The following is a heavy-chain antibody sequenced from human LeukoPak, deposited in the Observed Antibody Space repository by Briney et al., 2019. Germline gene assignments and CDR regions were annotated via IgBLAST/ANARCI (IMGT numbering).Heavy chain of an antibody. D-gene: IGHD3-10*01. CDR1: GFTVDDDA. J-gene: IGHJ4*02. V-gene: IGHV3-9*01. Sequence: HPGGSLRLSCAASGFTVDDDAMHWVRQAPGKGRGWVSGISWNSGSIGYAESVKGRFTISRDNAKNSLYLQMNSLRAEDTALYYCAKGGYYYGSGSYPDYWGQGTLVTVSS. CDR2: ISWNSGSI. CDR3: AKGGYYYGSGSYPDY.